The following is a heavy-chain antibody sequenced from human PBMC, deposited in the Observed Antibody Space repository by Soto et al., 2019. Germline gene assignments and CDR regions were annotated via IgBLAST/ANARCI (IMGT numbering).Heavy chain of an antibody. Sequence: QVQLVESGGVVVQPGRSLRVSCAASGFTFSSYGMNWVRQAPGKGLEWVAIISYAGSDKYYADSVKGRFTISRDNSKNTLYLQMNSLRGEDTAVYYCAKNPESYAWGLEGYCDYWGQGTLVTVSS. CDR2: ISYAGSDK. CDR3: AKNPESYAWGLEGYCDY. V-gene: IGHV3-30*18. CDR1: GFTFSSYG. J-gene: IGHJ4*02. D-gene: IGHD3-16*01.